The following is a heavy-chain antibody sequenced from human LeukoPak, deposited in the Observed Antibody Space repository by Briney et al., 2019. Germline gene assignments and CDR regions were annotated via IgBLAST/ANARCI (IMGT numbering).Heavy chain of an antibody. Sequence: PSETLSLTCTVSGGSISSYYWSWIRQPAGKGLEWIGRIYTSGSTNYNPSLKSRVTMSVDTSKNQFSLKLSSVPAADAAVYYCARASNFCSGGSCYSRRSDTYYYYMDVWGKGPRSPSP. D-gene: IGHD2-15*01. V-gene: IGHV4-4*07. CDR1: GGSISSYY. CDR2: IYTSGST. CDR3: ARASNFCSGGSCYSRRSDTYYYYMDV. J-gene: IGHJ6*03.